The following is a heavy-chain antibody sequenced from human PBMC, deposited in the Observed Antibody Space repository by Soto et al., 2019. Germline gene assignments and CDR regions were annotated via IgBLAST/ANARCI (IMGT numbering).Heavy chain of an antibody. CDR3: ARSVAVPGAHIDY. CDR1: GGSISGSY. J-gene: IGHJ4*02. D-gene: IGHD6-19*01. V-gene: IGHV4-59*01. CDR2: VYYTGST. Sequence: SETLSLTCSISGGSISGSYWSWIRQSPGKGLEWLGYVYYTGSTNYSPSLRSRVSISVDTSKNEFSLRLSSVTAADTAVYFCARSVAVPGAHIDYWGQGTQVTVSS.